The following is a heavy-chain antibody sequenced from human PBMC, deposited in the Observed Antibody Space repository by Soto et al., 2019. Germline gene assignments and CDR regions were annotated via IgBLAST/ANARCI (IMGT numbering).Heavy chain of an antibody. CDR1: GFTFDDYA. CDR2: ISWNSGSI. D-gene: IGHD5-18*01. V-gene: IGHV3-9*01. Sequence: EVQLVESGGGLVQPGRSLRLSCAASGFTFDDYAMHWVRQAPGKGLEWVSGISWNSGSIGYADSVQGRFTSPRNNAKNPLYLQMNRLRAEDTALYYCAKAVGSYGNFDYWGQGTLVTVSS. CDR3: AKAVGSYGNFDY. J-gene: IGHJ4*02.